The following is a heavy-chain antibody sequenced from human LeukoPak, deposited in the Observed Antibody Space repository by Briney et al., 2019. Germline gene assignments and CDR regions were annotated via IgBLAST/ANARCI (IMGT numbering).Heavy chain of an antibody. CDR1: GFTFSAYS. V-gene: IGHV3-21*01. CDR3: ARGGSYDY. Sequence: PGGSLRLSCAASGFTFSAYSMTWVRQAPGKGLEWVASISSSSSYIYYADSVEGRFTISRDNAKNSVYLRMNSLRAEDTAVYYCARGGSYDYWGQGTLVTVSS. D-gene: IGHD3-16*01. J-gene: IGHJ4*02. CDR2: ISSSSSYI.